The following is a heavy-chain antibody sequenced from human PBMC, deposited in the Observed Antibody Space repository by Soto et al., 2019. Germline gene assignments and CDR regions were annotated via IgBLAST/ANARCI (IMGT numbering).Heavy chain of an antibody. CDR2: ISDIAYT. J-gene: IGHJ6*02. D-gene: IGHD3-10*01. CDR3: ARQGFGLLHGLMDV. Sequence: SETLSLTCTVSGGSISSGGYYCSWFRLPPGKGLEWIGYISDIAYTSYNPSLKGRVSISLDTSKNQFSLTLTSVTAADTAVYYCARQGFGLLHGLMDVSGQGTTVTVSS. V-gene: IGHV4-61*08. CDR1: GGSISSGGYY.